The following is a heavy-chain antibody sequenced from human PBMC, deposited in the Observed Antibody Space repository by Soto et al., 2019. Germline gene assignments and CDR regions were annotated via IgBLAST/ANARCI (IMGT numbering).Heavy chain of an antibody. Sequence: PGGSLRLSCAASGFTFSSYAMSWVRQAPGKGLEWVSAISGSGGSTYYADSVKGRFTISRDNSKNTLYLQMNSLRAEDTAVYYCANKTVRGVIRWALHEYWGPGALVTV. D-gene: IGHD3-10*01. J-gene: IGHJ4*02. V-gene: IGHV3-23*01. CDR1: GFTFSSYA. CDR3: ANKTVRGVIRWALHEY. CDR2: ISGSGGST.